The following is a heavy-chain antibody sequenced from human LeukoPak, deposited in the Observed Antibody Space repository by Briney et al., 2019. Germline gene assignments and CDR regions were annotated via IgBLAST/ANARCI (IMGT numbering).Heavy chain of an antibody. Sequence: SETLSLTYTVSGGSIRSTYYSWGWIRQPPGKGLEWIGTIYYSGSSDYNPSLKSRVTISVDTSKNHFSLKLTSVTAADTAVYYCATGQYYFDHWGQ. D-gene: IGHD2-8*02. CDR2: IYYSGSS. V-gene: IGHV4-39*02. CDR1: GGSIRSTYYS. J-gene: IGHJ4*02. CDR3: ATGQYYFDH.